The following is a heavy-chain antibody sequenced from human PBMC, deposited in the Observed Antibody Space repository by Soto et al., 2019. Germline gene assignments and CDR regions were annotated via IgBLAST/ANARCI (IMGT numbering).Heavy chain of an antibody. D-gene: IGHD3-3*01. V-gene: IGHV1-69*01. CDR3: ARVNRGFGVVPASYYYGMDV. Sequence: QVQLVQSGAEVKKPGSSVKVSCKASGGTFSSYAISWVRQAPGQGLEWMGGIIPIFGTANYAQKFQGRVTITADEATSTAYMELSSLRSEDKAVYYGARVNRGFGVVPASYYYGMDVWGQGNTVTFS. J-gene: IGHJ6*02. CDR1: GGTFSSYA. CDR2: IIPIFGTA.